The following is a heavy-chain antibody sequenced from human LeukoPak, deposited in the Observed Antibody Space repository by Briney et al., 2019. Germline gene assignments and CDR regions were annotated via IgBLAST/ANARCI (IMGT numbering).Heavy chain of an antibody. Sequence: ASETLSLTCAVYGGSFSAYYWSWIRQPPGKGLEWIGEINHSGNSNHNPSLKSRLTISVDTSKNQFSLKLNFVTAADTAMYYCARMFRSSWYINWFDPWGQGTLVTVSS. V-gene: IGHV4-34*01. J-gene: IGHJ5*02. D-gene: IGHD6-13*01. CDR1: GGSFSAYY. CDR3: ARMFRSSWYINWFDP. CDR2: INHSGNS.